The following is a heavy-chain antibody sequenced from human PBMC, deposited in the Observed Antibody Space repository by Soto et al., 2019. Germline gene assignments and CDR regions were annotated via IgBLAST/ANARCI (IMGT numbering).Heavy chain of an antibody. CDR2: ISWNSGSI. Sequence: EVQLVESGGGLVQPGRSLRLSCAASGFTFDDYAMHWVRQAPGKGLEWVSGISWNSGSIGYADCVKGRFTISRDNAKNSLYLKLNCLRAEGTALYYCAKDMGGGSTTWVNWGQGTLVTVSS. D-gene: IGHD3-16*01. J-gene: IGHJ4*02. CDR1: GFTFDDYA. CDR3: AKDMGGGSTTWVN. V-gene: IGHV3-9*01.